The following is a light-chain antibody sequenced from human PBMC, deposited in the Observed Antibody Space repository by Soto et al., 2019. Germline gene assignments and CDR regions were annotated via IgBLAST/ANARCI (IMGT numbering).Light chain of an antibody. CDR2: GAS. Sequence: EIVLTQSPGTLSLSPGERATLSCRASQSVSSSYLAWYQQKPGQAPRLLIYGASSRATGIPDRFSGSGSGXXXXLXIXXLXPXDFAVYYCQQYGSSPWTFGQGTKVEIK. CDR3: QQYGSSPWT. V-gene: IGKV3-20*01. CDR1: QSVSSSY. J-gene: IGKJ1*01.